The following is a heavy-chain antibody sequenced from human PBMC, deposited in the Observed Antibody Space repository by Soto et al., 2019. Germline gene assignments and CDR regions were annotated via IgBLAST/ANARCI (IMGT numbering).Heavy chain of an antibody. CDR3: ARALKASGYYFDY. D-gene: IGHD7-27*01. J-gene: IGHJ4*02. V-gene: IGHV3-48*02. Sequence: GGSLRLSCAASGFTFRSYAMSWVRQAPGKGLEWVSASGGSTIYYADSVKGRFSISRDNAKNSLYLQMDSLRDEDTAVYYCARALKASGYYFDYWGQGILVTVSS. CDR1: GFTFRSYA. CDR2: SGGSTI.